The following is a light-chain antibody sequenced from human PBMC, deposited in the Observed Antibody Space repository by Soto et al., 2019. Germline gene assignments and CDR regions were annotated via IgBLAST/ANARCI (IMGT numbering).Light chain of an antibody. CDR3: QQRSKWPKT. J-gene: IGKJ1*01. Sequence: EIVLTQSPGTLSLSPGERATLSCRASQSVSSSYLAWYQQKPGQAPRLLIYGASSRATGIPDRFSGSGSGTDFTLTISSLEPEDFAVYYCQQRSKWPKTFGQGTKVDIK. CDR2: GAS. V-gene: IGKV3D-20*02. CDR1: QSVSSSY.